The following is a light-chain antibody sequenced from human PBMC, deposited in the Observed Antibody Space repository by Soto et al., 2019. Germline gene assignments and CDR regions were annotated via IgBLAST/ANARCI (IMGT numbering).Light chain of an antibody. CDR2: DAS. CDR1: QSISSW. Sequence: IQMTHSPSTLSASVGDRVTITCRASQSISSWLAWYQQKPGKAPKLLIYDASTLESGVPSRFSGSRSGTEFTLTISSLQPDDFATYYCQQYNSYSWTFGQGTKVDIK. V-gene: IGKV1-5*01. J-gene: IGKJ1*01. CDR3: QQYNSYSWT.